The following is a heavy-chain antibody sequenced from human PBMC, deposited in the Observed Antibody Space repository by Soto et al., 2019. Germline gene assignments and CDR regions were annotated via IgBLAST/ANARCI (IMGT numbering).Heavy chain of an antibody. CDR2: ISAYNGNT. CDR1: GYTFTSYG. Sequence: QVQLVQSGAEVKKPGASVKVSCKASGYTFTSYGISWVRQAPGQGLEWMGWISAYNGNTNYAQKLQGRVTMTTDTSPSSAYMELRCLGSDDTAVYYCARDPVDPADDVGSYFDYWGQGTLVTVAS. D-gene: IGHD1-26*01. V-gene: IGHV1-18*01. CDR3: ARDPVDPADDVGSYFDY. J-gene: IGHJ4*02.